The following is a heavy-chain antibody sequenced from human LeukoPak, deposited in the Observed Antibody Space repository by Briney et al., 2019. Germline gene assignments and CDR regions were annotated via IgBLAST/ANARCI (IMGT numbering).Heavy chain of an antibody. J-gene: IGHJ6*02. CDR3: AREYSSYYHFYGMDV. CDR1: GFTFSSYW. D-gene: IGHD4-11*01. CDR2: INDEGSST. Sequence: GGSLRLSCAASGFTFSSYWMHWVRQAPVKGLVWVARINDEGSSTSYADSVKGRFTIARDNAKNTLYLRMNSLRAEDTAVYYCAREYSSYYHFYGMDVWGQGTRVTVSS. V-gene: IGHV3-74*01.